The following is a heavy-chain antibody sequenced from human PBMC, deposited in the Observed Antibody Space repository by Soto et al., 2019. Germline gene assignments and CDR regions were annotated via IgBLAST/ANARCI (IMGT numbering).Heavy chain of an antibody. CDR2: INPIGGST. Sequence: ASVKVSCKASGYTFTSYYMHWVRQAPGQGLGWMGIINPIGGSTSYAQKFQGRVTMTRDTSTSTVYMELSSLRSEDTAVYYCARDMSRRGMVYASIGYYYYYGMDVWGQGTTVTVSS. J-gene: IGHJ6*02. CDR3: ARDMSRRGMVYASIGYYYYYGMDV. CDR1: GYTFTSYY. V-gene: IGHV1-46*01. D-gene: IGHD2-8*01.